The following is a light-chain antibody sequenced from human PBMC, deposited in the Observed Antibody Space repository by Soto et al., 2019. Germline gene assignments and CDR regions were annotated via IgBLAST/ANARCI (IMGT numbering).Light chain of an antibody. CDR2: SNN. Sequence: QSVLTQPPSASGTRGQRVTISCSGSSSNIGSNTVNWYQQLQGTAPKLLIYSNNQRPSGVPDRFSGSKSGTSASLAISGLQSEDEADYYCAAWDDSLNGVVFGGGTKLTVL. J-gene: IGLJ2*01. CDR1: SSNIGSNT. V-gene: IGLV1-44*01. CDR3: AAWDDSLNGVV.